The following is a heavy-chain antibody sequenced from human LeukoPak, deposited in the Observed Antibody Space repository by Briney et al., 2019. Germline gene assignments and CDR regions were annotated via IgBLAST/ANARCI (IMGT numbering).Heavy chain of an antibody. CDR3: ARRLYYYESSGYFLGWFDP. CDR1: GYNFTDYW. D-gene: IGHD3-22*01. J-gene: IGHJ5*02. V-gene: IGHV5-51*01. Sequence: GESLKISCKGSGYNFTDYWIGWVRHMPGKGLEWMGIIYPGDSDTRYSPSFQGQVTISVDKSLNTAYLQWTSLKASDSAMYYCARRLYYYESSGYFLGWFDPRGQGTLVTVSS. CDR2: IYPGDSDT.